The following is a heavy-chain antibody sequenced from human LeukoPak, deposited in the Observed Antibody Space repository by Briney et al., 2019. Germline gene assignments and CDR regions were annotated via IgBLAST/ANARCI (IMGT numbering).Heavy chain of an antibody. CDR1: GYTFTGYY. J-gene: IGHJ4*02. V-gene: IGHV1-2*02. Sequence: GSSVTVSCKASGYTFTGYYMHWVRLAPGQGLEWMGWINPISGGTNYAQKCQGRVTMTRDTYISTAYMELNRLRSDDTAVYYCARDRDYGSGIFDYWGQGTLVTVSS. CDR3: ARDRDYGSGIFDY. D-gene: IGHD3-10*01. CDR2: INPISGGT.